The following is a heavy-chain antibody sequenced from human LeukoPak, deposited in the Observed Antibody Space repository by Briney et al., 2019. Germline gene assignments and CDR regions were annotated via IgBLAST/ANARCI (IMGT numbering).Heavy chain of an antibody. J-gene: IGHJ4*02. CDR1: GLTFN. V-gene: IGHV3-30*18. CDR2: LSLDGRNQ. Sequence: PGGSLRLSCVASGLTFNIHWVRQAPGKGLEWVAVLSLDGRNQYYADSVKGRFTISRDNSKNTLYLQMNSLRVEDTAVYYCAKESGSGSYYHYWGQGTQVTVSS. CDR3: AKESGSGSYYHY. D-gene: IGHD3-10*01.